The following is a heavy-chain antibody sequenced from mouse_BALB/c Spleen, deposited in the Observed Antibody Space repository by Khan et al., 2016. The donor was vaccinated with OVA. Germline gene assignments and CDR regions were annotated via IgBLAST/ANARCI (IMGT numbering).Heavy chain of an antibody. D-gene: IGHD1-2*01. V-gene: IGHV5-6*01. Sequence: EVELVESGGDLVKPGGSLKLSCAASGFIFSSYGMSWVRQTPDKRLEWVATISSGGTYTYYPDSVKGRFTISRDNAKNTLSLQLSSLKSEDTAMYYCTRFITTTMGDYYAMDYWGQGTSVTVSS. J-gene: IGHJ4*01. CDR1: GFIFSSYG. CDR2: ISSGGTYT. CDR3: TRFITTTMGDYYAMDY.